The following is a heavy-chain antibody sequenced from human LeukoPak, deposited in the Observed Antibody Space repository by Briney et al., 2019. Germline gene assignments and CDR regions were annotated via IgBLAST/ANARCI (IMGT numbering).Heavy chain of an antibody. J-gene: IGHJ4*02. Sequence: SQTLSLTCTVSGGSISSGGYYWSWIRQHPRKGLEWIGYIYYSGSTYYNPSLKSRVTISVDTSKNQFSPKLSSVTAADTAVYYCARARILWPGYYFDYWGQGTLVTVSS. CDR2: IYYSGST. CDR3: ARARILWPGYYFDY. CDR1: GGSISSGGYY. D-gene: IGHD2-21*01. V-gene: IGHV4-31*03.